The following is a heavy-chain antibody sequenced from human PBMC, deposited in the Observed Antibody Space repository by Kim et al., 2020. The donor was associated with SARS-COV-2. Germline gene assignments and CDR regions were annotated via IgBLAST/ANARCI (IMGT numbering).Heavy chain of an antibody. CDR2: ISSNGGST. D-gene: IGHD3-10*01. J-gene: IGHJ1*01. V-gene: IGHV3-64D*09. Sequence: GGSLRLSCSASGFTFSSYAMHWVRQAPGKGLEYVSAISSNGGSTYYADSVKGRFTISRDNSKNTLYLQMSSLRAEDTAVYYCVKEVPYGSGSGYFQHWGQGTLVTVSS. CDR1: GFTFSSYA. CDR3: VKEVPYGSGSGYFQH.